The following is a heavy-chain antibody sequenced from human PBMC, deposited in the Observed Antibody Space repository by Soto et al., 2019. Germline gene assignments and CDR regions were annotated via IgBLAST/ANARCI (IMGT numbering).Heavy chain of an antibody. CDR2: IYKSATT. Sequence: SETLSLTCSVSGDSISNLDYFWAWIRQPPGQALEYIGYIYKSATTYYNPSFESRVAISVDTSKSQFSLDVTSVTAADTAVYFCARGRYCLTGRCFPNWFDSWGQGALVTVSS. CDR1: GDSISNLDYF. J-gene: IGHJ5*01. CDR3: ARGRYCLTGRCFPNWFDS. D-gene: IGHD7-27*01. V-gene: IGHV4-30-4*01.